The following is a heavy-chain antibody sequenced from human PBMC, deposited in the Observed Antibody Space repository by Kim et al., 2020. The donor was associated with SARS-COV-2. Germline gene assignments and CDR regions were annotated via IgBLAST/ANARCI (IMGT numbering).Heavy chain of an antibody. CDR2: ISYDGSNK. CDR3: ARVNSGSYYYGMDV. V-gene: IGHV3-30-3*01. Sequence: GGSLRLSCAASGFTFSSYAMHWVRQAPGKGLEWVAVISYDGSNKYYADSVKGRFTISRDNSKNTLYLQMNSLRAEDMAVYYCARVNSGSYYYGMDVWGQGTTVTVSS. CDR1: GFTFSSYA. J-gene: IGHJ6*02. D-gene: IGHD1-26*01.